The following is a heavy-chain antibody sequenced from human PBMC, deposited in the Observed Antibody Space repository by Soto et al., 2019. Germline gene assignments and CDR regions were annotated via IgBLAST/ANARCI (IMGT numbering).Heavy chain of an antibody. CDR3: ARDRVWFGEKGNYYYYGMDV. J-gene: IGHJ6*02. CDR2: IYYSGST. D-gene: IGHD3-10*01. Sequence: SGTLSLTCTASGGSISSYYWSWFRQPPGKGLEWIGYIYYSGSTDYNPSLKSRVTISVDTSKNQFSLKLSSVTAADTAVYYCARDRVWFGEKGNYYYYGMDVWGQGTTVTVSS. CDR1: GGSISSYY. V-gene: IGHV4-59*01.